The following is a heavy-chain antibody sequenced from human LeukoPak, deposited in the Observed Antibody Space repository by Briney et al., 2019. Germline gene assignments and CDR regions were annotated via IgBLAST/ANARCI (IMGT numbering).Heavy chain of an antibody. CDR2: MSGSGGST. J-gene: IGHJ4*02. V-gene: IGHV3-23*01. D-gene: IGHD3-10*01. Sequence: GGSLRLSCAASGFTFSLYAMNWVRQAPGKGLEWVSGMSGSGGSTYYADSVKGRFTISRDNSKNTLYLQMNSLRAEDTAVYYCAKGPQLRGERYFGCWGQGALVTVSS. CDR1: GFTFSLYA. CDR3: AKGPQLRGERYFGC.